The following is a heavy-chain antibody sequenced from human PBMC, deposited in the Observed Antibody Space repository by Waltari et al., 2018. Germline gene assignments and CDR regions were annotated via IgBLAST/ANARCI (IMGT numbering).Heavy chain of an antibody. D-gene: IGHD4-17*01. J-gene: IGHJ4*02. CDR3: ARGHDYYFDY. V-gene: IGHV4-31*01. CDR1: GDSLHSANYY. Sequence: QVHLQESGPGLVTPSQTLSLNCTVSGDSLHSANYYWSWIRQLPEKGLEWIGYLSHSGTAYYNPSLKDLVTMSIDPSKNQFSLRLSSVTAADTAVYFCARGHDYYFDYWGQGILVAVSS. CDR2: LSHSGTA.